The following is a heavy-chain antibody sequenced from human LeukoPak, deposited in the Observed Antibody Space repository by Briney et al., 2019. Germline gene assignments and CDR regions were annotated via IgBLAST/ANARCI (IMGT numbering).Heavy chain of an antibody. CDR3: AKRGPIYSSSPGNYFDY. J-gene: IGHJ4*02. CDR2: SAHDEVGK. CDR1: GFTFSDYA. V-gene: IGHV3-30*18. D-gene: IGHD6-6*01. Sequence: GRSLRLSCVGSGFTFSDYAIHWVRQAPGKGLEWVAVSAHDEVGKQFADSVKGRFTLSRDNSRDSVHLQMNRLRDEDTAVYYCAKRGPIYSSSPGNYFDYWGQGTLVTVSS.